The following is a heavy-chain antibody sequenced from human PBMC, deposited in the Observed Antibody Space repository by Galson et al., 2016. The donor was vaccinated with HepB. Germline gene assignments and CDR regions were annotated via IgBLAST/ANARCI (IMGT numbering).Heavy chain of an antibody. J-gene: IGHJ4*02. CDR3: ARGPRWRQLGYYFDY. Sequence: SLRLSCAASGFDFRRYAMNWVRQAPGKGLQWLSYISSTGSSIYYADSVKGRLTVSRDNGRSSLFLQLDDLRDEDTAIYYCARGPRWRQLGYYFDYWGQGVLVTVSS. D-gene: IGHD5-24*01. V-gene: IGHV3-48*02. CDR1: GFDFRRYA. CDR2: ISSTGSSI.